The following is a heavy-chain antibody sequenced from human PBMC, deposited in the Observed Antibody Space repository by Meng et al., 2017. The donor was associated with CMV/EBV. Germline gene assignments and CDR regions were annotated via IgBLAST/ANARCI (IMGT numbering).Heavy chain of an antibody. D-gene: IGHD3-3*01. CDR1: GGSISSGSYY. Sequence: QLPDSGPVLVNPSHTRSLTCTVSGGSISSGSYYWSWIRQPAGKGLEWIGRIYTSGSTNYNPSLKSRVTISVDTSKNQFSLKLSSVTAADTAVYYCAREAQLRFFGNPFDPWGQGTLVTVSS. J-gene: IGHJ5*02. V-gene: IGHV4-61*02. CDR3: AREAQLRFFGNPFDP. CDR2: IYTSGST.